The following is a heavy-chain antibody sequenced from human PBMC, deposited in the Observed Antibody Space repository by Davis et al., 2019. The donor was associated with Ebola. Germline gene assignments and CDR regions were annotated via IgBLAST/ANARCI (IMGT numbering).Heavy chain of an antibody. J-gene: IGHJ3*02. CDR1: GFTFSSYW. D-gene: IGHD3-3*01. CDR3: ARGITIFGVVIHARFDI. Sequence: PGGSLRLSCAASGFTFSSYWMHWVRQAPGKGLVWVSRINSDGSSTSYADSVKGRFTISRDNAKNTLYLQMNSLRAEDTAVYYCARGITIFGVVIHARFDIWGQGTMVTVSS. CDR2: INSDGSST. V-gene: IGHV3-74*01.